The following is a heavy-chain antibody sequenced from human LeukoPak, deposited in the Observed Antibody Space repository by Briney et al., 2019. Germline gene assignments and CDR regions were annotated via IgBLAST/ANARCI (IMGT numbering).Heavy chain of an antibody. CDR2: IKQDGSEK. J-gene: IGHJ5*02. Sequence: GGSLRLSCAASGFTFSSYWMSWVRQAPGKGLEWVANIKQDGSEKYYVDSVKGRFTISRDNAKNSLYLQMNSLRAEDTAVYYCASFPHYSNGWFDPWGQGTLVSVSS. D-gene: IGHD4-11*01. CDR3: ASFPHYSNGWFDP. CDR1: GFTFSSYW. V-gene: IGHV3-7*01.